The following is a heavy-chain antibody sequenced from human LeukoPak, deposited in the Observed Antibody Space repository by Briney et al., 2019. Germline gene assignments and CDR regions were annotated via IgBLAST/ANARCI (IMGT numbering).Heavy chain of an antibody. J-gene: IGHJ4*02. CDR3: AGGRLGDSFDH. Sequence: SQTLSLTCIVSGGSITSGSYYWNWIRQPAGEGLEWIGRIYTSDSTNYNPSFKSRVTLSVDTSKNQFSLNLSSVPAADTVVYYCAGGRLGDSFDHWGQGILVTVSS. CDR1: GGSITSGSYY. CDR2: IYTSDST. V-gene: IGHV4-61*02. D-gene: IGHD3-16*01.